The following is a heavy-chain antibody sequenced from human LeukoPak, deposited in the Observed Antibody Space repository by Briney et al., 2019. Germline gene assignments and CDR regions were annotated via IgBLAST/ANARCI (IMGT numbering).Heavy chain of an antibody. CDR3: VGIVVVTADNLGVRSAY. CDR1: GFTFSSYG. Sequence: PGGSLRLSCAASGFTFSSYGMHWVRQAPGKGLEWVAVISYDGSNKYYADSVKGRFTISRDNSKNTLYLQMNSLRAEDTAVYYCVGIVVVTADNLGVRSAYWGQGTLVTVSS. J-gene: IGHJ4*02. D-gene: IGHD2-21*02. CDR2: ISYDGSNK. V-gene: IGHV3-30*03.